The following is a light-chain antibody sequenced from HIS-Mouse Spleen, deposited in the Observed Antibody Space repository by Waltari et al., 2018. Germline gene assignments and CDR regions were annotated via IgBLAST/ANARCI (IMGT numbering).Light chain of an antibody. CDR2: EVS. J-gene: IGLJ2*01. V-gene: IGLV2-18*02. CDR3: SSYTSSSFNVV. Sequence: QSALTQPPSVSGSPGQSVTISCTGTSIYVGSYNRFSWYQQPPGTAPKLMIYEVSNRPSGVPDRFSGSKSGNTASLTISGLQAEDEADYYCSSYTSSSFNVVFGGGTKLTVL. CDR1: SIYVGSYNR.